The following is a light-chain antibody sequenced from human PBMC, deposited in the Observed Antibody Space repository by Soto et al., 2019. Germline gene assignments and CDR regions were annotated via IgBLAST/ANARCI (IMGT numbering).Light chain of an antibody. CDR2: GNS. CDR3: QSYDSSVSGFSYV. J-gene: IGLJ1*01. Sequence: QSVLTQPPSVSGAPGQRVTISRTGSSSNIGAGYDVHWYQQLPGTAPKLLIYGNSNRPSGVPDRFSGSKSGTSASLAITGLEAEDEAVYYWQSYDSSVSGFSYVFGTGTKLTVL. CDR1: SSNIGAGYD. V-gene: IGLV1-40*01.